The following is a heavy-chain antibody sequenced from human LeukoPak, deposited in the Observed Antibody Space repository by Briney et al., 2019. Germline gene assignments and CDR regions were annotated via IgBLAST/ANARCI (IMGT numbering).Heavy chain of an antibody. V-gene: IGHV4-4*07. CDR2: IYTSGST. Sequence: SETLSLTCTVSGGSISSYYWSWIRQPAGKGLEWIGRIYTSGSTNYNPSLKSRVTMSVDTSKNQFSLKLRSVTAADTAVYYCAREGPYYYDSSGYAKGANAFDIWGQGTMVTVSS. CDR1: GGSISSYY. J-gene: IGHJ3*02. D-gene: IGHD3-22*01. CDR3: AREGPYYYDSSGYAKGANAFDI.